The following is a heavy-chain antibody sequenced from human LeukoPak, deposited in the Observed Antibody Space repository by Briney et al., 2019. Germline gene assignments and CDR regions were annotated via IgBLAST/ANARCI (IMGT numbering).Heavy chain of an antibody. CDR2: INPSGGST. V-gene: IGHV1-46*01. CDR3: SLAVAGTSYFDY. J-gene: IGHJ4*02. CDR1: GYTFTSYY. Sequence: ASVKVSCKASGYTFTSYYMHWVRQAPGQGLEWMGIINPSGGSTSYAQKFQGRVTMTRDTSTSTVYMELSSLRSEDTAVYYCSLAVAGTSYFDYWGQGTLVTVFS. D-gene: IGHD6-19*01.